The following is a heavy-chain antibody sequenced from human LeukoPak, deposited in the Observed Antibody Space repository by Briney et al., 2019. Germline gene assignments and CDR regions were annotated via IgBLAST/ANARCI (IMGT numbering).Heavy chain of an antibody. Sequence: GGSLRLSCASSGFTFSTFAMSWARQAPGKGLEWVSFISDSDGGTFYADSVRGRFTSSRDNSKNTLYLHMNSLRVEDTAIYYCVKGGWLDYWGQGTLVIVSS. CDR2: ISDSDGGT. V-gene: IGHV3-23*01. CDR3: VKGGWLDY. D-gene: IGHD6-19*01. J-gene: IGHJ4*02. CDR1: GFTFSTFA.